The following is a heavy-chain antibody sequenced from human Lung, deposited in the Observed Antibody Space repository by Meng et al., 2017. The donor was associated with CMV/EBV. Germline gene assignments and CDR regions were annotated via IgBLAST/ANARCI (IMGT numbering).Heavy chain of an antibody. V-gene: IGHV1-2*02. J-gene: IGHJ4*02. CDR2: IKPNSGAT. Sequence: ASVKVFXWASGYTFTNYYIQWVRQAPGQGLGWMGWIKPNSGATKYVQKSQGRLTVTRDTSITTAYMELTRLRSDDTAVYYCARAPGLSLAAAASDAYFDKWGQGTXVTVSS. CDR1: GYTFTNYY. D-gene: IGHD6-13*01. CDR3: ARAPGLSLAAAASDAYFDK.